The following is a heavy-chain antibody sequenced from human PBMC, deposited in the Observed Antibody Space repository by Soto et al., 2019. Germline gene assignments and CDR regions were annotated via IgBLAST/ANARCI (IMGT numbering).Heavy chain of an antibody. D-gene: IGHD2-2*01. J-gene: IGHJ4*02. Sequence: QVQLVQSGAEVKKPESSVKVSCKTSGGTFVRHVIRWVRQAPVQGPEWMGKINPLSGISNYAQKFQDRVTFTADTDASTAYMELSSLRSDDTAVYYCATPACAATWCSPSHNLDNWGQGTLVTVSS. CDR3: ATPACAATWCSPSHNLDN. CDR1: GGTFVRHV. CDR2: INPLSGIS. V-gene: IGHV1-69*09.